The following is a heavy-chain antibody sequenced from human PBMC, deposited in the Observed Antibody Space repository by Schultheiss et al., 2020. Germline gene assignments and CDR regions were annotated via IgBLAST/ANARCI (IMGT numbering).Heavy chain of an antibody. Sequence: GGSLRLSCAASGFTFSSYGMHWVRQAPGKGLEWVAVIWYDGSNKYYADSVKGRFTISRDNSKNTLYLQMNSLRAEDTAVYYCGGSSSSSGFNYYYGMDVWGQGTTVTVSS. D-gene: IGHD6-19*01. CDR2: IWYDGSNK. CDR3: GGSSSSSGFNYYYGMDV. V-gene: IGHV3-33*01. J-gene: IGHJ6*02. CDR1: GFTFSSYG.